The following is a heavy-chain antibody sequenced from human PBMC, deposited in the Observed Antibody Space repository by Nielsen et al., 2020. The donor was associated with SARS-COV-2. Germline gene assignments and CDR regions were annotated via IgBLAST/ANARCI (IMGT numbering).Heavy chain of an antibody. V-gene: IGHV3-13*04. CDR3: ARDRGSYMDY. Sequence: GGSLRLSCAASGFTFSSYDMHWVRQATGKGLEWVSAIGTAGDTYYPGSVKGRFTISRDNSKNTLYLQMNSLRAEDTAVYYCARDRGSYMDYWGQGTLVTVSS. CDR2: IGTAGDT. D-gene: IGHD1-26*01. CDR1: GFTFSSYD. J-gene: IGHJ4*02.